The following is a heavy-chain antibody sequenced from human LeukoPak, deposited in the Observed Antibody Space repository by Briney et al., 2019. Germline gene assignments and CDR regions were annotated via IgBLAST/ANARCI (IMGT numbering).Heavy chain of an antibody. D-gene: IGHD6-19*01. CDR3: AREGSGWDPFDY. Sequence: SETLSLTCTVSGGSISTYYWSWIRQPPEKGLEWIGYVFYSGSANYNPSLESRVTISLDTSKNQFSLKLSSVTAADTAVYYCAREGSGWDPFDYWGRGTLVTVSS. J-gene: IGHJ4*02. CDR2: VFYSGSA. V-gene: IGHV4-59*01. CDR1: GGSISTYY.